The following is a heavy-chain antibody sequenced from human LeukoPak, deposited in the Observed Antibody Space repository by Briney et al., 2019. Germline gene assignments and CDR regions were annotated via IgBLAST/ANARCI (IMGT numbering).Heavy chain of an antibody. CDR1: GFTFSNAW. D-gene: IGHD3-22*01. J-gene: IGHJ4*02. CDR2: IKSKTDGGTT. V-gene: IGHV3-15*01. Sequence: PGGSLRLSCAASGFTFSNAWMSWVRQAPGKGLEWVGRIKSKTDGGTTDYAAPVKGRFTISRDDSKNTLYLQMNSLKTEDTAVYYCATQYDSSGYYWGYFDYWGQGTLVTVSS. CDR3: ATQYDSSGYYWGYFDY.